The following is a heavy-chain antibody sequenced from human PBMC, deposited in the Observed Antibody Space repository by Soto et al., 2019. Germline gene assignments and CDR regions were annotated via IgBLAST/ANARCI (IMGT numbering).Heavy chain of an antibody. Sequence: ASVKVSCKASGYTFTINAMHWVLQAPGQRLEWMGWIIAGNGNTKYSQKFQGRVTITRDTSASTAYMELSSLRSEDTAVYYCARGPEYYDSSCYQYYYYYGMDVWGQGTTVAVSS. CDR1: GYTFTINA. V-gene: IGHV1-3*01. CDR2: IIAGNGNT. J-gene: IGHJ6*02. CDR3: ARGPEYYDSSCYQYYYYYGMDV. D-gene: IGHD3-22*01.